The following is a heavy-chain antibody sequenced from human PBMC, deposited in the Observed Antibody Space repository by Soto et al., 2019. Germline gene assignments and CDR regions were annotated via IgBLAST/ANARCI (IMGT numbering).Heavy chain of an antibody. J-gene: IGHJ4*02. Sequence: QVQLQESGPGLVKPSQTLSLTCTVSGGSISSGGYYWSWIRQHPGKGLEWIGYIYYSGSTYYNPSLKSRVTISVDTSKNQFSLKLSSVTAADTAVYYCARAGEPYCGGDCYSDYFDYWGQGTLVTVSS. V-gene: IGHV4-31*03. CDR3: ARAGEPYCGGDCYSDYFDY. D-gene: IGHD2-21*02. CDR2: IYYSGST. CDR1: GGSISSGGYY.